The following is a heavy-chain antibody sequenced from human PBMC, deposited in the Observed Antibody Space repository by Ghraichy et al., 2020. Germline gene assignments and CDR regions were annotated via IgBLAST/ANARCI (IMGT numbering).Heavy chain of an antibody. CDR1: GFTFSDYS. Sequence: GGSPRLSCTASGFTFSDYSMIWVRQAPGKGLEWVSSISRRSSPTYYADSVQGRFTISRDNAKNSVYLQMNSLRAEDTALYYCVRQVGDDSSNWFDPWGQGTLVTVSS. CDR2: ISRRSSPT. V-gene: IGHV3-21*01. D-gene: IGHD5-18*01. CDR3: VRQVGDDSSNWFDP. J-gene: IGHJ5*02.